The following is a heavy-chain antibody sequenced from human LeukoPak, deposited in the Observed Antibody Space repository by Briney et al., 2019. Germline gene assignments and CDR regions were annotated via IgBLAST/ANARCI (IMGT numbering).Heavy chain of an antibody. J-gene: IGHJ3*02. Sequence: SETLSLTCTVSGGSISSYYWSWIRQPAGKGLEWIGRIYTSGSTNYNPSLKSRVTMSVDTSKNQFSLKLSSVTAADTAVYYCARAPTGHSSSWYGDAFDIWGQGTMVTVSS. CDR2: IYTSGST. V-gene: IGHV4-4*07. D-gene: IGHD6-13*01. CDR3: ARAPTGHSSSWYGDAFDI. CDR1: GGSISSYY.